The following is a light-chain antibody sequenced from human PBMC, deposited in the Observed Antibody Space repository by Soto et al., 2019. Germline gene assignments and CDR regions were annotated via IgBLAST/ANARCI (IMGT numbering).Light chain of an antibody. CDR2: ENN. V-gene: IGLV1-40*01. CDR3: QSYDSSLSGYV. J-gene: IGLJ1*01. Sequence: QSVLTQPPSVSEAPGQRVTISCTGSSSNIGAGYEAHWYQQVPGTAPKLLIYENNNRPYGVPDRFSGSKSVTSASLAITGLQPEDAAEYYCQSYDSSLSGYVFGTGTKVTVL. CDR1: SSNIGAGYE.